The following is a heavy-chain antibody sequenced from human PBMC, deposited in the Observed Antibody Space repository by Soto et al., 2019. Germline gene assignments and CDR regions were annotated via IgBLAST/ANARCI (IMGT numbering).Heavy chain of an antibody. CDR2: ISHSGIT. D-gene: IGHD3-22*01. J-gene: IGHJ4*02. V-gene: IGHV4-4*02. Sequence: QVQLQESGPGLVRPSGALSVTCAVSGDSISRSHWWSWGRQSPGKGLEGIGEISHSGITNYNPSLKSRVTISGDKSKNQLSLKLTSVTAADTAVYYCARVRYDRSGFDHWGQGTLVYVSS. CDR1: GDSISRSHW. CDR3: ARVRYDRSGFDH.